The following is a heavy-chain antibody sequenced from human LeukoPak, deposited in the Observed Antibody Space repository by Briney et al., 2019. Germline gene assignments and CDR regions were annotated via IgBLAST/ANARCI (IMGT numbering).Heavy chain of an antibody. J-gene: IGHJ4*02. CDR2: INPNSGGT. D-gene: IGHD5-24*01. V-gene: IGHV1-2*02. Sequence: ASVTVSFTASGYTFTVYYIHWVRQAPGQGLEWMGWINPNSGGTNYAQKFQGRVTMTRDTSISTAYMELSRLRSDDTAVYYCARESKKWLQYSIDYWGQGTLVTVSS. CDR3: ARESKKWLQYSIDY. CDR1: GYTFTVYY.